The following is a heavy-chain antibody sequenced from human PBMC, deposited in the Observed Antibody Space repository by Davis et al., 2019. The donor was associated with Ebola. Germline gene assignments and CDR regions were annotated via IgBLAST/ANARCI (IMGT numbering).Heavy chain of an antibody. V-gene: IGHV4-59*11. CDR1: SGSMTSLY. D-gene: IGHD1-14*01. CDR3: ATGGQYKFDL. J-gene: IGHJ4*02. Sequence: SETLSLTCTVSSGSMTSLYWSWIRQPPGKGLEWVGYLSKSGYANYNDSLKSRVLISVDTSNNQFSLKLNSVTAADTAVYYWATGGQYKFDLWGQGALVTVSS. CDR2: LSKSGYA.